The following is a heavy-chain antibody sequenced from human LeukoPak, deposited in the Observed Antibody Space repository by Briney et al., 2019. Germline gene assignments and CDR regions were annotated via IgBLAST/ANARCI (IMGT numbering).Heavy chain of an antibody. D-gene: IGHD6-13*01. J-gene: IGHJ4*02. CDR3: ARGPSIAAAREDY. CDR1: GFTVSSNY. CDR2: IYSGGST. Sequence: GGSLRLSCAASGFTVSSNYMSWVRQAPGEGLEWVSVIYSGGSTYYADSVKGRFTISRDNSKNTLYLQMNSLGAEDTAVYYCARGPSIAAAREDYWGQGTLVTVSS. V-gene: IGHV3-53*01.